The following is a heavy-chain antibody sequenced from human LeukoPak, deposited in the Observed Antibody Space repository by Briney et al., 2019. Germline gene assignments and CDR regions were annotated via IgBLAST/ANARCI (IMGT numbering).Heavy chain of an antibody. Sequence: GGSLRLSCAASGFRFGSNWMTPVRQAPGKGLECVDNIKTDGSEKYYVGSVKGRFTISRDNAKDSLYPQMNSLRVEDMAIYYCTRDLNHDSSGWGQGTLVTVSS. CDR1: GFRFGSNW. D-gene: IGHD3-22*01. J-gene: IGHJ4*02. CDR2: IKTDGSEK. V-gene: IGHV3-7*01. CDR3: TRDLNHDSSG.